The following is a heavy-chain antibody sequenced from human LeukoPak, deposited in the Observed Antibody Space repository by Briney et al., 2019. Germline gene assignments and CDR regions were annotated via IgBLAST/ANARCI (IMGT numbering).Heavy chain of an antibody. CDR2: ISAYNGNT. D-gene: IGHD6-13*01. Sequence: GASVKVSCKASGYTFTSYGISWVRQAPGQGLEWMGWISAYNGNTNYAQKLQGRVTMTTDTSTSTAYMELRSLRSDDTAVYYCARDRSPYSSSYWFDPWGQGTLVTVSS. CDR1: GYTFTSYG. V-gene: IGHV1-18*01. CDR3: ARDRSPYSSSYWFDP. J-gene: IGHJ5*02.